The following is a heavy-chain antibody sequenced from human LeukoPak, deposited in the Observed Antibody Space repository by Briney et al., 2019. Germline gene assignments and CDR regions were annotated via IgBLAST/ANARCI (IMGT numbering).Heavy chain of an antibody. CDR2: IYYSGST. V-gene: IGHV4-39*01. J-gene: IGHJ5*02. Sequence: PSETLSLTCTVSGGSISSSSYYWGRIRQPPGKGLEWIGSIYYSGSTYYNPSLKSRVTISVDTSKNQFSLKLSSVTAADTAVYYCAQYYYDSSGYYYDGWFDPWGQGTLVTVSS. CDR3: AQYYYDSSGYYYDGWFDP. CDR1: GGSISSSSYY. D-gene: IGHD3-22*01.